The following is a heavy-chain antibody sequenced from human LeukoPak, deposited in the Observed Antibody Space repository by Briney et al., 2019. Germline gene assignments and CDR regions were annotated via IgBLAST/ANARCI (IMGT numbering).Heavy chain of an antibody. CDR2: INHSGST. CDR3: ARDNYYDSNYMDV. J-gene: IGHJ6*03. Sequence: SETLSLTCAVYGGSFSGYYWSWIRQPPGKGREWIGEINHSGSTNYNPSLKSRVTISVDTSKNQFSLKLSSVTAADTAVYYCARDNYYDSNYMDVWGKGTTVTVSS. D-gene: IGHD3-22*01. CDR1: GGSFSGYY. V-gene: IGHV4-34*01.